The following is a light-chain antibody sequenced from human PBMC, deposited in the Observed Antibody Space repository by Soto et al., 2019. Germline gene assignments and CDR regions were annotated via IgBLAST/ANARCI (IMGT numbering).Light chain of an antibody. CDR2: EVS. V-gene: IGLV2-8*01. CDR3: SSYAGSNNPYV. Sequence: QSVLTQPPSASGSPGQSVTISCTGTSSGVGGYNYVSWYRQHPGKAPKLMIYEVSKRPSGVPDRFSGSKSGNTASLTVSGLQAEDEADYYCSSYAGSNNPYVFGTGTKVTVL. CDR1: SSGVGGYNY. J-gene: IGLJ1*01.